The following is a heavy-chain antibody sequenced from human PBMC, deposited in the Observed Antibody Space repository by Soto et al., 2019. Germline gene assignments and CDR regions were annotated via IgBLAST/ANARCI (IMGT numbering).Heavy chain of an antibody. CDR1: GYSISSGYN. V-gene: IGHV4-38-2*02. Sequence: ASETLSLTCAVSGYSISSGYNWGWIRQPPGKGLEWIGSVYRTGSTYYNSSLKSRVTISVDTSKNQFSLKLKDVTAADTAVYYCARDGPYGMDVWGQGTKVTVSS. J-gene: IGHJ6*02. CDR3: ARDGPYGMDV. CDR2: VYRTGST.